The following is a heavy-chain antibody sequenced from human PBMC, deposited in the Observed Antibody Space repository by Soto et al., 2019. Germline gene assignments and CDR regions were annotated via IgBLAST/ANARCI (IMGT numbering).Heavy chain of an antibody. CDR3: ARESRYCSGGSCYFLPGIDY. V-gene: IGHV1-69*12. CDR2: IIPIFGTA. Sequence: QVQLVQSGAEVKKPGSSVKVSCKASGGTFSSYAISWVRQAPGQGLEWMGGIIPIFGTANYAQKFQGRVRITADECKSTAYMELRSLRSEDTAVYYCARESRYCSGGSCYFLPGIDYWGQGTLVTVSS. D-gene: IGHD2-15*01. J-gene: IGHJ4*02. CDR1: GGTFSSYA.